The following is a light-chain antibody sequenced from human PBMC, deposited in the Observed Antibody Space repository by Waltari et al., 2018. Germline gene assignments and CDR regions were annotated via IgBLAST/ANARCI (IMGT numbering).Light chain of an antibody. J-gene: IGKJ2*01. V-gene: IGKV1-5*03. CDR1: QSVGTW. CDR2: MAS. CDR3: QQYSSFST. Sequence: DIQMTQSPSTLSASVVDRVTISCRASQSVGTWLAWYQQKPGKAPKLLIYMASSLESGVPSRFGGSGSGTEFTLTISSLQPDDFATYSCQQYSSFSTFGQGTKVDI.